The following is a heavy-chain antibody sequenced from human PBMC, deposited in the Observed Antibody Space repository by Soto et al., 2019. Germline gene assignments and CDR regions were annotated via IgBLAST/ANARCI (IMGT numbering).Heavy chain of an antibody. CDR3: ALSGPDAFDI. V-gene: IGHV1-69*12. Sequence: QVQLVQSGAEVKKPGSSVKVSCKASGGTFGTYSISWVRQAPGQGLECMGGIIPIFATTNYAQKCQGRVPITADESTSTTYMGLTSLKSEDTAVYYCALSGPDAFDIWGQGTLVTVSS. CDR2: IIPIFATT. D-gene: IGHD3-10*01. J-gene: IGHJ3*02. CDR1: GGTFGTYS.